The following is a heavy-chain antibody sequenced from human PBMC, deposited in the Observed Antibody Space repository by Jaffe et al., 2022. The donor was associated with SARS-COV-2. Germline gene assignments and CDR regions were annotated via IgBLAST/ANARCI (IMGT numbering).Heavy chain of an antibody. J-gene: IGHJ5*02. V-gene: IGHV3-30*18. D-gene: IGHD3-22*01. CDR2: ISYDGSNK. Sequence: QVQLVESGGGVVQPGRSLRLSCAASGFTFSSYGMHWVRQAPGKGLEWVAVISYDGSNKYYADSVKGRFTISRDNSKNTLYLQMNSLRAEDTAVYYCAKDWDYDSRGSNWFDPWGQGTLVTVSS. CDR1: GFTFSSYG. CDR3: AKDWDYDSRGSNWFDP.